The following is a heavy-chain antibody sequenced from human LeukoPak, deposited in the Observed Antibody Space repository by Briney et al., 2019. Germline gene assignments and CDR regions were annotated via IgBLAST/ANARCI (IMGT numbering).Heavy chain of an antibody. CDR3: AKPWTGYSSSWYFYYFDY. CDR2: ISGDGGST. D-gene: IGHD6-13*01. J-gene: IGHJ4*02. V-gene: IGHV3-43*02. Sequence: PGGSLRLSCAASGFTFDDYAMHWVRQAPGKGLEWVSLISGDGGSTYYADSVKGRFTISRDNSKNSLYLQMNSLRTEDTALYHCAKPWTGYSSSWYFYYFDYWGQGTLVTVSS. CDR1: GFTFDDYA.